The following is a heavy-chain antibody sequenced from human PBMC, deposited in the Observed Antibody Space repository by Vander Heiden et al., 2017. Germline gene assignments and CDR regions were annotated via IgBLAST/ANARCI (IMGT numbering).Heavy chain of an antibody. CDR1: GFTFSSSA. J-gene: IGHJ4*02. CDR3: AKDLVYCGGDCDPRYYFDY. V-gene: IGHV3-23*01. CDR2: ITGSADNT. D-gene: IGHD2-21*02. Sequence: EVPLLESGGGLVQPGGSLRLYCPASGFTFSSSAMNWVRQAPGKGLEWVSTITGSADNTYYADSVKGRLTISRDNSKNTLYLQMNSLRPEDTAVYYCAKDLVYCGGDCDPRYYFDYWGQGTLVTVSS.